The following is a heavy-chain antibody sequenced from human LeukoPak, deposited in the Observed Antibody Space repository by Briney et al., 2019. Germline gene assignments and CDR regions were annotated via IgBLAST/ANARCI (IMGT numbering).Heavy chain of an antibody. J-gene: IGHJ6*03. D-gene: IGHD2-2*01. CDR2: INHSGST. Sequence: PSETLSLTCAVYGGSFSGYYWSWIRQPPGKGLERIGEINHSGSTNYNPSLKSRVTISVDTSKNQFSLKLSSVTAADTAVYYCARVGRVAAAIYYYYYMAVWGKGTTVTVSS. CDR1: GGSFSGYY. V-gene: IGHV4-34*01. CDR3: ARVGRVAAAIYYYYYMAV.